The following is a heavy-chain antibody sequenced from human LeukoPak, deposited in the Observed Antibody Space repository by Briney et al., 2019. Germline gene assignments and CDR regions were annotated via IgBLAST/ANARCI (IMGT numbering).Heavy chain of an antibody. CDR2: IYYSGST. Sequence: PSETLSLTCTVSGGSISSSSYYWSWIRQPPGKGLEWIGYIYYSGSTNYNPSLKSRVTISVDTSKNQFSLKLSSVTAADTAVYYCASQGIYGDYFPSAFDIWGQGTMVTVSS. V-gene: IGHV4-61*05. J-gene: IGHJ3*02. CDR1: GGSISSSSYY. CDR3: ASQGIYGDYFPSAFDI. D-gene: IGHD4-17*01.